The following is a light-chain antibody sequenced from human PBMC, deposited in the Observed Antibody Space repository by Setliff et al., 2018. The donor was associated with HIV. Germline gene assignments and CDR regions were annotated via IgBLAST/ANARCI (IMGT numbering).Light chain of an antibody. Sequence: QSVLTQPASVSGSPGQSITISCTGTSSDVGKYNYVSWYQQRPGEAPKLIIYDVTNRPSGVSNRLSGSKSGNTASLTISGLQAEDEADYYCSSYTTSSTRLFGGGTKVTVL. CDR3: SSYTTSSTRL. V-gene: IGLV2-14*03. CDR1: SSDVGKYNY. CDR2: DVT. J-gene: IGLJ2*01.